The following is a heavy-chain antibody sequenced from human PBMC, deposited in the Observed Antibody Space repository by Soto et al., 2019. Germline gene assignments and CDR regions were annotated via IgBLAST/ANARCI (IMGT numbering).Heavy chain of an antibody. CDR3: ARTVLGPDLLADSFVDYYYYMDV. CDR1: GGSISKFD. Sequence: SGTLALTCTVPGGSISKFDWSWIRQPPGKGLEWIGYVYYTGSTSYNPSLKRRVTFSADSSRGQFSLRLNSVTAADTAVYYCARTVLGPDLLADSFVDYYYYMDVWGQGTTVTVSS. J-gene: IGHJ6*03. CDR2: VYYTGST. V-gene: IGHV4-59*08. D-gene: IGHD3-9*01.